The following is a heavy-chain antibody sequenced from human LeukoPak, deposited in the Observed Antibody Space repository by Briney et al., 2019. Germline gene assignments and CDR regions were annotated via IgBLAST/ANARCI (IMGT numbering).Heavy chain of an antibody. CDR1: GFTFSSYS. D-gene: IGHD3-10*01. J-gene: IGHJ4*02. CDR2: ISRDRRTI. V-gene: IGHV3-48*01. CDR3: ASSEIEGIRGFDY. Sequence: GGALRLACVASGFTFSSYSIDWVRQAPGSGLGWVSYISRDRRTIYYADSVKGRFTRSRHTAKNSLYLQTNSLRVEDTAVYYCASSEIEGIRGFDYGGQGTLVTVSS.